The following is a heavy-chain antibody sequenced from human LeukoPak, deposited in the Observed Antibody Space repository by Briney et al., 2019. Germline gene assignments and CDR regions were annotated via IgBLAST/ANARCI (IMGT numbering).Heavy chain of an antibody. CDR2: IRARAYGGVA. D-gene: IGHD6-25*01. J-gene: IGHJ6*02. V-gene: IGHV3-49*03. Sequence: GGSLRLSCTASGFTFADYAMSWFRQAPGKGREWVGFIRARAYGGVAEYAASVEVRFTISRDDSRSIAYLQMNSLKTEDTAVYYCARDLAAAQYYYYYGMDVWGQGTTVTVSS. CDR1: GFTFADYA. CDR3: ARDLAAAQYYYYYGMDV.